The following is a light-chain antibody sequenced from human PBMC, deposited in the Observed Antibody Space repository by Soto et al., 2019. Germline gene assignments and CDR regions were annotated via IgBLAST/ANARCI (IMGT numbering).Light chain of an antibody. CDR2: GAY. CDR3: QQSYGTSWT. CDR1: QSVSTH. J-gene: IGKJ1*01. Sequence: DIPMTQSPSSLSASVGDRVTITCRASQSVSTHLSWYQQKPGKAPKLLIYGAYRLQSWVSSRFSGRGSGTDFTLTISSLQPEDFATYYCQQSYGTSWTFGQGTKVEIK. V-gene: IGKV1-39*01.